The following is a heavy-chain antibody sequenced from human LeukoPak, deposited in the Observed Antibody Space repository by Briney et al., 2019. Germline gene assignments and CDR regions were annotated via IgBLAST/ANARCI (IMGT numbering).Heavy chain of an antibody. V-gene: IGHV3-23*01. Sequence: SGGSLRLSCAASGFTFSNYGMSWVRQAPGKGLEWVSAISGSGGSTYYADSVKGRFTISRDNSKNTLYLQMNSLRAEDTAVYYCAKDIVVVPAASNFDYWGQGTLVTVSS. CDR1: GFTFSNYG. CDR2: ISGSGGST. CDR3: AKDIVVVPAASNFDY. D-gene: IGHD2-2*01. J-gene: IGHJ4*02.